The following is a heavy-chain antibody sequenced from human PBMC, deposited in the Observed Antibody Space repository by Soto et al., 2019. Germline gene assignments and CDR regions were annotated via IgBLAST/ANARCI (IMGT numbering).Heavy chain of an antibody. CDR3: ARGGRGYSSAPRYCFDY. CDR2: IIPIFATV. Sequence: QVQLVQSGSEVKKPGSSVKVSCKASGGSFSSNPISWVRQAPGQGLEWMAGIIPIFATVHYAQKFQGRVTITADESTSTAYMELTSLRSEDTAVYFCARGGRGYSSAPRYCFDYWGQGTLVTVSS. J-gene: IGHJ4*02. D-gene: IGHD5-18*01. CDR1: GGSFSSNP. V-gene: IGHV1-69*01.